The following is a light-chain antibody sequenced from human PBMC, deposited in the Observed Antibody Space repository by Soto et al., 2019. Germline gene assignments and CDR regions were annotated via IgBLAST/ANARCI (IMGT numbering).Light chain of an antibody. CDR1: SSDIGAYIY. J-gene: IGLJ1*01. V-gene: IGLV2-8*01. CDR2: EVS. CDR3: SSYAGSNNFV. Sequence: QSVLTQPPSASGSPGQSVTISCIGTSSDIGAYIYVSWYQQHPGKAPKLMISEVSRRPSGVSERFSGSKSGNTASLTVSGLQADDEAHYYCSSYAGSNNFVFGTGTKVTVL.